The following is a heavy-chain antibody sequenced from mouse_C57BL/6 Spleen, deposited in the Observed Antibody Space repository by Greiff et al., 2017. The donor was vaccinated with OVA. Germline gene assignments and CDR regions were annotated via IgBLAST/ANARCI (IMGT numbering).Heavy chain of an antibody. CDR1: GYTFTDYN. Sequence: EVKVVESGPELVKPGASVKIPCKASGYTFTDYNMDWVKQSHGKSLEWIGDINPNNGGTIYNQKFKGKATLTVDKSSSTAYMELRSLTSEDTAVYYCASRGYYGSSPFAYWGQGTLVTVSA. J-gene: IGHJ3*01. D-gene: IGHD1-1*01. CDR3: ASRGYYGSSPFAY. V-gene: IGHV1-18*01. CDR2: INPNNGGT.